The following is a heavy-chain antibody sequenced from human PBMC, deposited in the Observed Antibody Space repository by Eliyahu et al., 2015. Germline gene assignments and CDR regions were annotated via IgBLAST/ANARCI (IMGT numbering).Heavy chain of an antibody. J-gene: IGHJ4*02. CDR2: TYGNDDK. D-gene: IGHD3-3*01. CDR3: AHRETRTWXDI. CDR1: GFSLNSGEVC. Sequence: QITLKESGPALVKPTQTLTLTCTFSGFSLNSGEVCVGWIRQPPGKALEWLAFTYGNDDKRYSPSLRSRLTITRDASKNQVVLTMANMDPVDTATYYCAHRETRTWXDIWGQGTLVTVSS. V-gene: IGHV2-5*01.